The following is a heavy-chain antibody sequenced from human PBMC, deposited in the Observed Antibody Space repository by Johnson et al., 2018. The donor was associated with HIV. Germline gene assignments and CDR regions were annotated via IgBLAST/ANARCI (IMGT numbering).Heavy chain of an antibody. J-gene: IGHJ3*02. CDR3: ARPNLSGYSDGRGAFDI. CDR2: INWNGGST. D-gene: IGHD5-18*01. Sequence: VQLVESGGGLVQPGRSLGLSCAASGFTFDDYGIHWVRQAPGKGLDWVSGINWNGGSTGYADSVKGRFTISRDNAKNSLFLQMNSLRAEDTALYYCARPNLSGYSDGRGAFDIWGQGTMVTVSS. CDR1: GFTFDDYG. V-gene: IGHV3-20*04.